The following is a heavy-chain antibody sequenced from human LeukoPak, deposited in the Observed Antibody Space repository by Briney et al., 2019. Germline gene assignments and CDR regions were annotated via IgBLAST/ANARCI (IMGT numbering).Heavy chain of an antibody. CDR1: GGSISSGNYF. CDR2: IYPSGST. V-gene: IGHV4-61*02. J-gene: IGHJ6*02. Sequence: SETQSLTCTVSGGSISSGNYFWNWMRQPAGKGLDWIGRIYPSGSTNYNPSLKSRVTISVATSKSQFSLRLSSVTAADAAVYYCARESTQGVMDVWGQGTTVTVSS. CDR3: ARESTQGVMDV.